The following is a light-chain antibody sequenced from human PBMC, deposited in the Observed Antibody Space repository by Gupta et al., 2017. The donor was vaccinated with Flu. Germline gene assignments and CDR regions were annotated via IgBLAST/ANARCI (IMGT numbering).Light chain of an antibody. V-gene: IGLV3-1*01. Sequence: SPGQTASITCSGDKLGDKYACWYQQKPGQSPVLVIYKDSKRPSGIPERFSGSNSGNTATLTISGTQAMDEADYYCQAWDSSTWVFGGGTKLTVL. CDR2: KDS. J-gene: IGLJ3*02. CDR1: KLGDKY. CDR3: QAWDSSTWV.